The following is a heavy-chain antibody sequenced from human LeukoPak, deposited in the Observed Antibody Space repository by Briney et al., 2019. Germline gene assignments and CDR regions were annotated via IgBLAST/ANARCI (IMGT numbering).Heavy chain of an antibody. D-gene: IGHD3-3*01. J-gene: IGHJ4*02. CDR2: INPNSGGT. V-gene: IGHV1-2*02. CDR1: GYTFTGYY. Sequence: ASVKVSCKASGYTFTGYYMHWVRQTPVQGLEWMGWINPNSGGTNYAQKFQGRVTMTRDTSISTAYMELSRLRSDDTAVYYCARDVWSGLRYYFDYWGQGTLVTVSS. CDR3: ARDVWSGLRYYFDY.